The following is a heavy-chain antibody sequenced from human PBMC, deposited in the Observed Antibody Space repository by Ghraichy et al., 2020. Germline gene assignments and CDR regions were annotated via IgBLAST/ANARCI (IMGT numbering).Heavy chain of an antibody. J-gene: IGHJ6*02. CDR2: INHSGST. Sequence: SETLSLTCAVYGGSFSGYYWSWIRQPPGKGLEWIGEINHSGSTNYNPSLKSRVTISVDTSKNQFSLKLSSVTAADTAVYYCARVGFLEWFRPGGMDVWGQGTTVTVSS. V-gene: IGHV4-34*01. D-gene: IGHD3-3*01. CDR3: ARVGFLEWFRPGGMDV. CDR1: GGSFSGYY.